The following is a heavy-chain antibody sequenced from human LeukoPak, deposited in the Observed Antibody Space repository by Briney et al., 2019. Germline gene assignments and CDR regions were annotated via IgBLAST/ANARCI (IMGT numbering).Heavy chain of an antibody. V-gene: IGHV1-18*01. CDR2: VSGYLKDANSAQKFYVKNT. CDR1: GYNFTNFG. D-gene: IGHD2-15*01. J-gene: IGHJ4*02. CDR3: ARDLPVVALVMDY. Sequence: ASVTVSCKASGYNFTNFGISWVRQAPGQGLEWMGWVSGYLKDANSAQKFYVKNTKYAERFHDRVTMTADTSTSTAYMELSSLKFDDTAVYFCARDLPVVALVMDYWGQGTLITVSS.